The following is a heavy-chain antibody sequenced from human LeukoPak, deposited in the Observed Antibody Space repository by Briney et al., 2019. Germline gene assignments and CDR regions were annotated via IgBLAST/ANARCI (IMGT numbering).Heavy chain of an antibody. CDR3: SKARNLDYTTPQKY. Sequence: GGSLRLSCAASGFTFSSYAMHWVRQAPGKGLEWVAVISYDGSNKYYADSVKGRFTISRDNSKNTLYLQMNSLRAEDTAVYYCSKARNLDYTTPQKYWGPGTLVNGS. J-gene: IGHJ4*02. D-gene: IGHD1-1*01. CDR1: GFTFSSYA. CDR2: ISYDGSNK. V-gene: IGHV3-30*04.